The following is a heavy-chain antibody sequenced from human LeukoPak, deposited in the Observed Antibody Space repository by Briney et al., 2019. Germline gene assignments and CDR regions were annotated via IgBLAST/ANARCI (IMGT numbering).Heavy chain of an antibody. D-gene: IGHD3-3*01. V-gene: IGHV3-30-3*01. J-gene: IGHJ4*02. CDR3: ARDQYDTWSRRGNFDS. CDR1: GFTFSSYA. Sequence: GGSRRLSCAASGFTFSSYAMPWVRQAPGKGLEWVAVISYDGSNKYYADSVKGRFTISRDNSKNTLYLQMNSLRVEDTAVFYCARDQYDTWSRRGNFDSWGQGTLVIVSS. CDR2: ISYDGSNK.